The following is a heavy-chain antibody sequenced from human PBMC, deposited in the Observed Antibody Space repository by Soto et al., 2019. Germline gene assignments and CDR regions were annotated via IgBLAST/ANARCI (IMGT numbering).Heavy chain of an antibody. D-gene: IGHD3-10*01. CDR2: VYYSGST. J-gene: IGHJ4*02. CDR1: GGSVSGYY. V-gene: IGHV4-59*08. Sequence: SETLSLTCTVSGGSVSGYYWSWFRQPPGKGLEWIASVYYSGSTNYNPSLKSRVTISVDTSKTQFSLNLSSVTAADSAVYYCARYYYFGSGSYYNRSFDFWGQGTLVTVSS. CDR3: ARYYYFGSGSYYNRSFDF.